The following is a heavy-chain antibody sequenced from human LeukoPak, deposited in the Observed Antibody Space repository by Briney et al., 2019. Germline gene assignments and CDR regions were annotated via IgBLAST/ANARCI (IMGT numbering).Heavy chain of an antibody. CDR3: AREGGPFRPLDY. Sequence: SGTLSLTCGVSGGSISSTNWWTWVRQPPGKGLEWIGEVNVLGNTNYNPSLESRVTISIDKSENHVSLKLTSVTAADTAVYYCAREGGPFRPLDYSGQGTLVTVSS. CDR1: GGSISSTNW. CDR2: VNVLGNT. J-gene: IGHJ4*02. V-gene: IGHV4-4*02. D-gene: IGHD2/OR15-2a*01.